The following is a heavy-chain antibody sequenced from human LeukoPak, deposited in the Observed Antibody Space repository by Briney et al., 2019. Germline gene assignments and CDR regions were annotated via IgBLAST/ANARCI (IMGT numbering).Heavy chain of an antibody. D-gene: IGHD6-19*01. V-gene: IGHV3-7*01. CDR2: IGQDGSEN. J-gene: IGHJ4*02. CDR3: ATGGGWYFDY. Sequence: GGSLRLSCAASGFTFSNYWMNWVRQAPGKGLEWVASIGQDGSENYYVDSVKGRFTISRDNAKNSLYLQMNSLRLEDTAVYYCATGGGWYFDYWGQGALFTASS. CDR1: GFTFSNYW.